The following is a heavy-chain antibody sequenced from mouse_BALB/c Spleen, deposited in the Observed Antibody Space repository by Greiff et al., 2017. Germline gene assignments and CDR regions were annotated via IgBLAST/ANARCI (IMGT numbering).Heavy chain of an antibody. CDR2: IDPSDSYT. D-gene: IGHD1-1*02. CDR1: GYTFTSYW. CDR3: ARRTIPFAY. J-gene: IGHJ3*01. Sequence: QVQLQQPGAELVKPGASVKLSCKASGYTFTSYWMHWVKQRPGQGLEWIGEIDPSDSYTNYNQKFKGKATLTVDKSSSTAYMQLSSLTSEDSAVYYCARRTIPFAYWGQGTLVTVSA. V-gene: IGHV1-69*02.